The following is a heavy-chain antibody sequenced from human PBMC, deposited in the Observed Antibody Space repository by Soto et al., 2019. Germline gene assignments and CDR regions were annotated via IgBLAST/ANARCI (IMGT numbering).Heavy chain of an antibody. CDR1: VFSFNYYA. D-gene: IGHD3-22*01. Sequence: GGSLRLSCATSVFSFNYYAMYWVRQAPGQGLEWVAIISSDGHHQFYLDNLRGRFTVSRDNSKNTLYLQMNSLRPEDTAVYYCSRGTYYPQSSGLHADYWGPGTVVTVSS. CDR2: ISSDGHHQ. V-gene: IGHV3-30*03. CDR3: SRGTYYPQSSGLHADY. J-gene: IGHJ4*02.